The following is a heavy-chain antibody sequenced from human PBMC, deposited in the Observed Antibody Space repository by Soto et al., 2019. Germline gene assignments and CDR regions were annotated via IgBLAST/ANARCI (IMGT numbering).Heavy chain of an antibody. J-gene: IGHJ4*02. V-gene: IGHV3-23*01. D-gene: IGHD3-10*01. CDR2: ISGSGGST. CDR1: GFTFSSYA. Sequence: PGGSLRLSCAASGFTFSSYAMSWVRQAPGKGLEWVSAISGSGGSTYYADSVKGRFTISRDNSKNTLYLQMNSLRAEDTAVYYCAKLRASGRFGELSHPFDYWGQGTLVTVSS. CDR3: AKLRASGRFGELSHPFDY.